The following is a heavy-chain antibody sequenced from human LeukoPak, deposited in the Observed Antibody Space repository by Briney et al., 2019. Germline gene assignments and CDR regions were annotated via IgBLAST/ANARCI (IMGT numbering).Heavy chain of an antibody. D-gene: IGHD4-17*01. J-gene: IGHJ6*02. CDR2: IKQDGSEK. CDR3: ATGYGDYYYGMDV. CDR1: GFTFSSYL. V-gene: IGHV3-7*01. Sequence: GGSLRLSCAASGFTFSSYLMSWVRQAPGKGLEWVANIKQDGSEKYYVDSVKGRFTISRDNAKNSLYLQMNSLRAEDTAVYYCATGYGDYYYGMDVWGQGTTVTVSS.